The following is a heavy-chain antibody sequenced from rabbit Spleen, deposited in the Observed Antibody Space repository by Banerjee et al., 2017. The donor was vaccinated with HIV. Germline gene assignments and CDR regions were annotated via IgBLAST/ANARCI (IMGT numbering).Heavy chain of an antibody. J-gene: IGHJ4*01. V-gene: IGHV1S40*01. CDR2: IYTSSGST. CDR1: GFSFSSSYW. Sequence: QSLEESGGDLVKPGASLTLTCTASGFSFSSSYWICWVRQAPGKGLELIACIYTSSGSTWYASWVNGRFTISKTSSTTVTLQMTSLTAADTATYFCASADYDYGYGDLWGPGTLVTVS. CDR3: ASADYDYGYGDL. D-gene: IGHD6-1*01.